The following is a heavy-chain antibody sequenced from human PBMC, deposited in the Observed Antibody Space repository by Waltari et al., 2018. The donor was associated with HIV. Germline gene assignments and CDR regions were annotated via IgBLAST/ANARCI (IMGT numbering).Heavy chain of an antibody. D-gene: IGHD3-22*01. CDR3: ARIKGSSGYYVNYYYYGMDV. J-gene: IGHJ6*02. Sequence: QVQLQESGPGLVKPSETLSLTCAVSGYSISSGYYWGWIRQPPGKGLEWIGSIYHSGRTYYNPSLKSRVTISVDTSKNQFSLKLSSVTAADTAVYYCARIKGSSGYYVNYYYYGMDVWGQGTTVTVSS. CDR2: IYHSGRT. CDR1: GYSISSGYY. V-gene: IGHV4-38-2*01.